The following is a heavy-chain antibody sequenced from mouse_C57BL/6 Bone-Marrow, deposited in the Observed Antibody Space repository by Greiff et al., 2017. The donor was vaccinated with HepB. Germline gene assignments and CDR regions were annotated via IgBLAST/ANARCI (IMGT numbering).Heavy chain of an antibody. Sequence: VQLQQPGPELVKPGASVKLSCKASGYTFTSYWMHWVKQRPGQGLEWIGNINPSNGGTNYNEKFKSKATLTVDKSSSTADIQLSSLTSEDSSVYYCGRSEYYGSPWFAYWGQGTLVTVSA. J-gene: IGHJ3*01. V-gene: IGHV1-53*01. CDR2: INPSNGGT. CDR3: GRSEYYGSPWFAY. CDR1: GYTFTSYW. D-gene: IGHD1-1*01.